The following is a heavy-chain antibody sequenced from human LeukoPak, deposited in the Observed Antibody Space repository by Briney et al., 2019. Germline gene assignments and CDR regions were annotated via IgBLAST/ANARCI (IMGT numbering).Heavy chain of an antibody. CDR3: GRDFVNDAKARFDG. J-gene: IGHJ4*02. Sequence: GGSPRLSCAASGFTFTSYNFHWVRQAPGKGLQWLGFISYDGNIKYEDSVKGRFTISRDNSKNTLYLQMNSLRAEDTAMYYCGRDFVNDAKARFDGWGQGTLVIVSS. D-gene: IGHD4/OR15-4a*01. CDR1: GFTFTSYN. CDR2: ISYDGNIK. V-gene: IGHV3-30*03.